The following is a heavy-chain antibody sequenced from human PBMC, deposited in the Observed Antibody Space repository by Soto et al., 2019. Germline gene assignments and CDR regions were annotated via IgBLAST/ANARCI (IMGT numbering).Heavy chain of an antibody. Sequence: GGSLSLSCSASGFTFSSYAMHWVRQAPGKGLEYVSAISSNGGSTYYADSVKGRFTISRDNSKNTLYLQMSSLRAEDTAVYYCVLTPMNTVVNPNYWGQGTLVTVSS. J-gene: IGHJ4*02. D-gene: IGHD4-17*01. CDR3: VLTPMNTVVNPNY. V-gene: IGHV3-64D*06. CDR2: ISSNGGST. CDR1: GFTFSSYA.